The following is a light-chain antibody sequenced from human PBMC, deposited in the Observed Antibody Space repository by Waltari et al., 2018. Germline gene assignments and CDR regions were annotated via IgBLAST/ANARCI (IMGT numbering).Light chain of an antibody. CDR2: DVS. Sequence: QSALTQPRSVSGAPGQSVTISCTGTSSDVGGYNDVPWYQPHPGKAPKLMIYDVSKRPSGVPDRFSGSKSGNTASLTISGLQAEDEADYYCCSYAGSYTWVFGGGTKLTVL. J-gene: IGLJ3*02. CDR3: CSYAGSYTWV. CDR1: SSDVGGYND. V-gene: IGLV2-11*01.